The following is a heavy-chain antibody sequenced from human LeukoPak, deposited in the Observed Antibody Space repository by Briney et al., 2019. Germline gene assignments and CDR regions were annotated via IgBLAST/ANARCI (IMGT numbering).Heavy chain of an antibody. J-gene: IGHJ4*02. V-gene: IGHV3-53*01. Sequence: GGSLRLSCAASGFTVISNYMTWIRQAPGKGLEWVSVVYSGGDTYYADSVKGRFTISRDNSKNTLYLQMNSLRAEDTAVYYCATKRPHFDGYSYGYCDYWGQGTLVTVSS. CDR3: ATKRPHFDGYSYGYCDY. D-gene: IGHD5-18*01. CDR2: VYSGGDT. CDR1: GFTVISNY.